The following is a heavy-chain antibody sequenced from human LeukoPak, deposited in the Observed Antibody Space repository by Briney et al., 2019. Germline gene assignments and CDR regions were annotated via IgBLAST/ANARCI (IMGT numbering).Heavy chain of an antibody. J-gene: IGHJ4*02. V-gene: IGHV3-30*03. D-gene: IGHD3-22*01. Sequence: GGSLRLSCAASGFTFSSYGMHWVRQAPGKGLEWVAVISYDGSNKYYADSVKGRFTISRDNSKNTLYLQMNSLRAEDTAVYYCARDYYDSSGYSGFVYWGQGTLVTVSS. CDR3: ARDYYDSSGYSGFVY. CDR2: ISYDGSNK. CDR1: GFTFSSYG.